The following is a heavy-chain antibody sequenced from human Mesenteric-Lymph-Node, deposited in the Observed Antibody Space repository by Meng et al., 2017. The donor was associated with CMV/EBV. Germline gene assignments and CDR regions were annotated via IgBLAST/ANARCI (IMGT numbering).Heavy chain of an antibody. J-gene: IGHJ5*02. Sequence: LSLTCAASGFTLNNYEMNWVRQAPGKGLEWVSYISSSGTTIYYADSVKGRFTTSRDDSKNALYLQMNSLRGEDTAVYYCARVAYSGSYFSPNWFDPWGQGTLVTVSS. V-gene: IGHV3-48*03. CDR3: ARVAYSGSYFSPNWFDP. D-gene: IGHD1-26*01. CDR1: GFTLNNYE. CDR2: ISSSGTTI.